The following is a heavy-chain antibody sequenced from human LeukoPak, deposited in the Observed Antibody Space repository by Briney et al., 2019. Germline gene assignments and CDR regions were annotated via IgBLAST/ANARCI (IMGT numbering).Heavy chain of an antibody. CDR3: ATHVFVNIDAFDI. D-gene: IGHD3-10*01. CDR2: IKEDGSEK. Sequence: GGSLRLSCAASGFTFSTYLMSWVRQAPGKGLEWVANIKEDGSEKYYVDSMKGRFTISRDNAKNSLNLQMNSLRAEDTAVYYCATHVFVNIDAFDIWGQGTMVTVSS. CDR1: GFTFSTYL. J-gene: IGHJ3*02. V-gene: IGHV3-7*01.